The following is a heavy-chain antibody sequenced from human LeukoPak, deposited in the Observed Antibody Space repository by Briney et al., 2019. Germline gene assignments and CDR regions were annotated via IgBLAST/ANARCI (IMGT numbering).Heavy chain of an antibody. CDR2: ISRSSSTI. CDR1: GFTFSNYW. V-gene: IGHV3-48*04. J-gene: IGHJ4*02. D-gene: IGHD3-22*01. Sequence: GGSLRLSCAASGFTFSNYWMHWVRQAPGEGLVWVSYISRSSSTIYYADSVKGRFTNSRDNAKNSLYLQMNSLRAEDTAVYYCAREQFYYDSSGQVDYWGQGTLVTVSS. CDR3: AREQFYYDSSGQVDY.